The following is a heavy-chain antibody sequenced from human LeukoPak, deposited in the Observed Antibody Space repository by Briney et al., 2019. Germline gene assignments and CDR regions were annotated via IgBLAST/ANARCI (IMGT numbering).Heavy chain of an antibody. CDR2: IKSKTDGGTT. Sequence: GGSLRLSCAASGFTFSNAWMSWVRQAPGKGLEWVGRIKSKTDGGTTDYAAPVKGRFTISRDDSKNTLYLQMNSLKTEDTAVYYCTTGNSYFRNWFDPWGQGTLVTVSS. CDR1: GFTFSNAW. J-gene: IGHJ5*02. CDR3: TTGNSYFRNWFDP. V-gene: IGHV3-15*01. D-gene: IGHD3-10*01.